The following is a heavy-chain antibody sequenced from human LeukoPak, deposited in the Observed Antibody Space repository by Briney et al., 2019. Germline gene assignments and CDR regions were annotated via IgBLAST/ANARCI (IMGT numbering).Heavy chain of an antibody. CDR3: ARSRIRGLVRGVNFDY. V-gene: IGHV4-34*01. Sequence: PSETLSLTCTVSGGSISSYYWSWIRQPPGKGLEWIGEINHSGSTNYNPSLKSRVTISVDTSKNQFSLKLSSVTAADTAVYYCARSRIRGLVRGVNFDYWSQGTLVTVSS. D-gene: IGHD3-10*01. CDR2: INHSGST. CDR1: GGSISSYY. J-gene: IGHJ4*02.